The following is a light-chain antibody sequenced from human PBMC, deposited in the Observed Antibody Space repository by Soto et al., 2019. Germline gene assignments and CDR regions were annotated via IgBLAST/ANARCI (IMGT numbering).Light chain of an antibody. V-gene: IGLV1-36*01. CDR2: GD. J-gene: IGLJ2*01. CDR1: TNNIGSYA. Sequence: QSALTQEASVSRTVGQRVTLSCSGNTNNIGSYAVDWSQQISHGPPKTVVFGDFLPSGIPGRFSGSKSGATASLAISGLLSEDEADDYCSTWDDRLSAVVFGGGTKVTVL. CDR3: STWDDRLSAVV.